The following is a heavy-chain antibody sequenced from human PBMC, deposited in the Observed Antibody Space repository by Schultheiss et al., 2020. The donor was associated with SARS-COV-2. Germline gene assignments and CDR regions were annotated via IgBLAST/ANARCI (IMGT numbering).Heavy chain of an antibody. J-gene: IGHJ4*02. V-gene: IGHV4-59*01. CDR1: GSSITGFF. CDR2: IYFTGIT. D-gene: IGHD3-10*01. Sequence: SETLSLTCSVSGSSITGFFWTWLRQPPGKGLDPIGNIYFTGITKYNPSLKSRVTISIDTSKNQFSLKLGSVTAADTAVYYCARAARVEQLFSVRGGHLDYWGRGTQVTVAS. CDR3: ARAARVEQLFSVRGGHLDY.